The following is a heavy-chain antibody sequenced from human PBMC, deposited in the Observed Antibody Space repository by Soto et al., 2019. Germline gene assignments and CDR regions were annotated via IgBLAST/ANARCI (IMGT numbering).Heavy chain of an antibody. CDR2: IIPILGIA. Sequence: QVQLVQSGAEVKKPGSSVKVSCKASGGTFSSYTISWVRQAPGQGLEWMGRIIPILGIANYAQKFQGRVTIXAXXSTSTAYMELSSLRSEDTAVYSCARAPIEQQGMDVWGQGTTVTVSS. J-gene: IGHJ6*02. D-gene: IGHD6-13*01. CDR1: GGTFSSYT. CDR3: ARAPIEQQGMDV. V-gene: IGHV1-69*02.